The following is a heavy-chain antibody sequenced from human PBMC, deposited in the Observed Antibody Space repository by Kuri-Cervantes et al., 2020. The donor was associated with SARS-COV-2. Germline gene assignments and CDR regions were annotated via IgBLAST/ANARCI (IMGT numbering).Heavy chain of an antibody. V-gene: IGHV4-38-2*01. D-gene: IGHD3-3*01. CDR2: IYHSGST. Sequence: SETLSLTCAVSGYSISSGYYWGWIRQPPGKGLEWIGSIYHSGSTYYNPSLKSRVTISVDTSKNQFSLKLSSVTAADTAVYYCAREQTITIFGVVNRNYMDVWGKGTTVTVS. CDR1: GYSISSGYY. J-gene: IGHJ6*03. CDR3: AREQTITIFGVVNRNYMDV.